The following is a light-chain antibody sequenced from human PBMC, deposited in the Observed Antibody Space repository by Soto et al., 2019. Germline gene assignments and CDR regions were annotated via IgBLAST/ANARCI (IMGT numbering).Light chain of an antibody. CDR3: QQCGGSPYT. V-gene: IGKV3-20*01. J-gene: IGKJ2*01. CDR1: QSVRSNY. Sequence: EIVLTQSPGTLSLSPGERATLSCRASQSVRSNYLAWYQQKPGQAPRLLIYGASSRASGIPDRFSGTGSGTDFILTISRLEPEDFAVYYCQQCGGSPYTFGQGTKLEIK. CDR2: GAS.